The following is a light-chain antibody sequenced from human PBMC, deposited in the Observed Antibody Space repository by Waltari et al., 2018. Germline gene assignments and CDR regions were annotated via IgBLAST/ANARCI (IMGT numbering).Light chain of an antibody. CDR1: QSVSSY. J-gene: IGKJ3*01. CDR3: QQRTNWPPNT. Sequence: EIVLTQSPATLSLSPGERATLSCRASQSVSSYLAWYQQKPGQAPRLLIYDAYNRATGIPARFSGSGSGTDFTLTISSLEPEDFAVYYCQQRTNWPPNTFGPGTKVDIK. CDR2: DAY. V-gene: IGKV3-11*01.